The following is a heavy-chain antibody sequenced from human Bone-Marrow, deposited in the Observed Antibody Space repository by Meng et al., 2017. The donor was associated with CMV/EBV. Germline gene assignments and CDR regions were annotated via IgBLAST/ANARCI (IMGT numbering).Heavy chain of an antibody. Sequence: SETLSLTCTVSGGSISSSSYYWGWIRQPPGKGLEWIGSIYYSGSTYYNPSLKSRVTISVDTSKNQFSLKLSSVTAADTAVYYCARLPLYWGGSWYVLWGEATLAASSS. CDR1: GGSISSSSYY. V-gene: IGHV4-39*01. CDR2: IYYSGST. CDR3: ARLPLYWGGSWYVL. D-gene: IGHD6-13*01. J-gene: IGHJ4*02.